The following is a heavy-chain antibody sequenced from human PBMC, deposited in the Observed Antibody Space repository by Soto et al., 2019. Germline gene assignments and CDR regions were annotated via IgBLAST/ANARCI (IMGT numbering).Heavy chain of an antibody. CDR3: AKGYCSSTSCWDWFDP. CDR2: INHSGST. D-gene: IGHD2-2*01. Sequence: SETLSLTCAVYGGSFSGYYWSWIRQPPGKGLEWIGEINHSGSTNYNPSLKSRVTISVDTSKNQFSLKLSSVTAADTAVYYCAKGYCSSTSCWDWFDPWGQGTLVTVSS. CDR1: GGSFSGYY. J-gene: IGHJ5*02. V-gene: IGHV4-34*01.